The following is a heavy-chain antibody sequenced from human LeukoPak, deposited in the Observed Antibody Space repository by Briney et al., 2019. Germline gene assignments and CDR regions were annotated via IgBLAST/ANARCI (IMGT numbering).Heavy chain of an antibody. CDR3: TKGTIWLPFDY. CDR2: ISGSGGST. V-gene: IGHV3-23*01. J-gene: IGHJ4*02. D-gene: IGHD5-18*01. Sequence: GGSLRLSCAASGFTFSNYAMSWARQAPGKGLEWASAISGSGGSTYYADSVKGRFTISRDNSKNTLYLQMNSLRAEDTAVYYCTKGTIWLPFDYWGQGTLVTVSS. CDR1: GFTFSNYA.